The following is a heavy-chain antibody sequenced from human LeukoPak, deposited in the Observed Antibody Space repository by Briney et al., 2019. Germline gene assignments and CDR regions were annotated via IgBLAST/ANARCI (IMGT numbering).Heavy chain of an antibody. D-gene: IGHD3-10*01. CDR3: TRFPLHWFGELFGPPDY. Sequence: GGSLRLSCTASGFTFGDYAMSWVRQAPGKGLEWVGFIRSKAYGGTTEYAASVKGRFTISRDDSKSIAYLQMNSLKTEDTAVYYCTRFPLHWFGELFGPPDYWGQGTLVTVSS. J-gene: IGHJ4*02. CDR1: GFTFGDYA. V-gene: IGHV3-49*04. CDR2: IRSKAYGGTT.